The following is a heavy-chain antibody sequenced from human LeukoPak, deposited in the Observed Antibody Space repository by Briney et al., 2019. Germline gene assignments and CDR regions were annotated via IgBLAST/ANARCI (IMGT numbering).Heavy chain of an antibody. J-gene: IGHJ4*02. V-gene: IGHV3-23*01. CDR2: ISGSGRNT. CDR3: AKVPNSDWLTYLDY. CDR1: GLTFKDYG. D-gene: IGHD3-9*01. Sequence: GGPLRLSCVASGLTFKDYGMTWVRQAPGRGREGVSSISGSGRNTYYADSVKGRFTISRDNSKSSFHLQMNRLRAEDTAVYYCAKVPNSDWLTYLDYWGQGTLVTVSS.